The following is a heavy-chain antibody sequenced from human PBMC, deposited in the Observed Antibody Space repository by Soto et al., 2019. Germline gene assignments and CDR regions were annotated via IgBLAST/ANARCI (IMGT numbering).Heavy chain of an antibody. CDR3: ARMVGATADY. J-gene: IGHJ4*01. CDR2: TYYRSKWYN. V-gene: IGHV6-1*01. Sequence: SQTLSLTCAISVDSVSSNSAAWNWIMQSPSRGLEWLGRTYYRSKWYNDYAISVKSRITINPDTSKNQFSLQLNSVTPEDTAVYYCARMVGATADYLGHVTLVNVSS. D-gene: IGHD1-26*01. CDR1: VDSVSSNSAA.